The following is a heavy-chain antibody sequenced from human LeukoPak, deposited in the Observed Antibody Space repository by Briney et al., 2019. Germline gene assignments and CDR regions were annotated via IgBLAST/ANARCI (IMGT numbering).Heavy chain of an antibody. CDR3: TRVGYIDEGIDY. CDR1: GFPFSSYW. D-gene: IGHD5-24*01. V-gene: IGHV3-7*04. Sequence: GGSLRHSCVASGFPFSSYWMTWVRQAPGKGLGWVANIKQDGSKKSYVDSVKGRFTISRDNAKNSLYLQMNSLRAEDTAIYYCTRVGYIDEGIDYWGQGTLVTVPS. CDR2: IKQDGSKK. J-gene: IGHJ4*02.